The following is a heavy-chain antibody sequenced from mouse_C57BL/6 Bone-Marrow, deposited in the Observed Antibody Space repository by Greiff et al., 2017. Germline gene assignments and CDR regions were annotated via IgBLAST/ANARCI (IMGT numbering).Heavy chain of an antibody. CDR2: ISSGGSYT. Sequence: EVKLVESGGDLVKPGGSLKLSCAASGFTFSSYGMSWVRQTPDKRLELVATISSGGSYTYYPDSVKGRFTISRDNAKNTRYLQMSSLKSEDTAMYYCARQLRRRGAPSGFAYWGKGTLVTVSA. V-gene: IGHV5-6*01. CDR3: ARQLRRRGAPSGFAY. CDR1: GFTFSSYG. D-gene: IGHD3-2*02. J-gene: IGHJ3*01.